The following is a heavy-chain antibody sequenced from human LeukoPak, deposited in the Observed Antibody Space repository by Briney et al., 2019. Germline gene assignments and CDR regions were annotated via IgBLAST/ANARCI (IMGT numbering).Heavy chain of an antibody. Sequence: GGSLRLSCAASGFTFSSYSMNWVRQAPGKGLECVSYISSSSSTIYYADSVKGRFTFSRDSAKNSLYLQMNSLRAEDTAVYYCAKDGLAAAALHWCFDLWGRGTLVTVSS. CDR1: GFTFSSYS. J-gene: IGHJ2*01. CDR2: ISSSSSTI. D-gene: IGHD6-25*01. CDR3: AKDGLAAAALHWCFDL. V-gene: IGHV3-48*01.